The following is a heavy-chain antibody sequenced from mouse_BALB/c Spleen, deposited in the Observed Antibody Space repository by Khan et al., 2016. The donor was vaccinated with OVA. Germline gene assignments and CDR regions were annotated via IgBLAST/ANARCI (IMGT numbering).Heavy chain of an antibody. Sequence: EVQLLETGPGLVKPSQSLSLTCTATGYSITSDYAWNWIRQLPGNKLEWVGYIRSTGSTSYNPSLKRRISITRNTSTNTFFLQLNSVTTEDTATYYCARSRDYSDSCAMDYWGQGTSVTVSS. CDR3: ARSRDYSDSCAMDY. CDR2: IRSTGST. V-gene: IGHV3-2*02. D-gene: IGHD2-12*01. J-gene: IGHJ4*01. CDR1: GYSITSDYA.